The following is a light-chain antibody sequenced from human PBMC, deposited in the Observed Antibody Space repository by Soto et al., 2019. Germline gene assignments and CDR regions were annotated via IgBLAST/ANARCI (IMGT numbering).Light chain of an antibody. CDR3: RLYARLGMWT. J-gene: IGKJ1*01. CDR2: GAS. V-gene: IGKV3-20*01. CDR1: HSVSSSY. Sequence: IVLTKSPGTLSLSPGERATLSCIASHSVSSSYLAWYQQKPGHAPRLLIYGASSRATGIPDRFSVSGSATDFTLTISRLDPEDSAVYYRRLYARLGMWTIG.